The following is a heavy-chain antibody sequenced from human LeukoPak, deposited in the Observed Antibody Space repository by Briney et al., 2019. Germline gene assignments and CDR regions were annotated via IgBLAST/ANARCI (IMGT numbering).Heavy chain of an antibody. V-gene: IGHV4-61*02. Sequence: SETLSLTCTVSGGPISSGSYYWSWIRQPAGKGLEWIGRIYTSGSTNYNPSLKSRVTISVDTSKNQFSLKLSSVTAADTAVYYCARRDYGSGSYTPFDYWGQGTLVTVSS. CDR1: GGPISSGSYY. CDR2: IYTSGST. J-gene: IGHJ4*02. D-gene: IGHD3-10*01. CDR3: ARRDYGSGSYTPFDY.